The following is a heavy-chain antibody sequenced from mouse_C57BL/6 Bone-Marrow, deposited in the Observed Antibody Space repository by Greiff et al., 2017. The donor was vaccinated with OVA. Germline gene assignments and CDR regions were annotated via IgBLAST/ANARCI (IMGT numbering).Heavy chain of an antibody. Sequence: VQLVESGGDLVKPGGSLKLSCAASGFTFSSYGMSWVRQTPDKRLEWVATISSGGSYTYYPDSVKGRFTISRDNAKNTLYLQMSSLKSEDTAMYYCARRAQAPFAYWGQGTLVTVSA. J-gene: IGHJ3*01. CDR2: ISSGGSYT. V-gene: IGHV5-6*01. CDR1: GFTFSSYG. CDR3: ARRAQAPFAY. D-gene: IGHD3-2*02.